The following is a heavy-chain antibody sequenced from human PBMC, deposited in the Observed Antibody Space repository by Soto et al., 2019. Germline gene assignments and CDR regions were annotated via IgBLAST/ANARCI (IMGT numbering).Heavy chain of an antibody. CDR2: IYYSGST. D-gene: IGHD6-25*01. J-gene: IGHJ4*02. Sequence: LSLTCTVSGGSISSGGYYWSWIRQHPGKGLEWIGYIYYSGSTYYNPSLKSRVTISVDTSKNQFSLKLSSVTAADTAVYYCASYTGIAARPFDYWGQGTLVTVSS. CDR1: GGSISSGGYY. CDR3: ASYTGIAARPFDY. V-gene: IGHV4-31*03.